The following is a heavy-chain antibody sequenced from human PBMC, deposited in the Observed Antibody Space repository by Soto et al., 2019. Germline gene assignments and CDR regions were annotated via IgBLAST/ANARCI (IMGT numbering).Heavy chain of an antibody. CDR3: ARGTLESITDIVVVPAAISKYYMDV. CDR1: GGSFSGYY. Sequence: SETLSLTCAVYGGSFSGYYWSWIRQPPGKGLEWIGEINHSGSTNYNPSLKSRVTISVDTSKNQFSLKLSPVTAADTAVYYCARGTLESITDIVVVPAAISKYYMDVWGKGTTVTVSS. V-gene: IGHV4-34*01. CDR2: INHSGST. D-gene: IGHD2-2*01. J-gene: IGHJ6*03.